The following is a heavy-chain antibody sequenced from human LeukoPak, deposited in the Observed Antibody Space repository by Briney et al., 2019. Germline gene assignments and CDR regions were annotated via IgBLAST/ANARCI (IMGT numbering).Heavy chain of an antibody. CDR2: MNPNSGNR. CDR3: ASTWEPELPHDAFDI. D-gene: IGHD1-26*01. Sequence: ASVKVSCKASGYTFTSYDINWVRQATGQGLEWMGWMNPNSGNRGYAQKFQGRVTITRNTSISTAYMELSSLRSEDTAVYYCASTWEPELPHDAFDIWGQGTMVTVSS. CDR1: GYTFTSYD. J-gene: IGHJ3*02. V-gene: IGHV1-8*03.